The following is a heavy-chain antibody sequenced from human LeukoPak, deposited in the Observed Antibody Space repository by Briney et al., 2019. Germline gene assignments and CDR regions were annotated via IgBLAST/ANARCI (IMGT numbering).Heavy chain of an antibody. V-gene: IGHV1-18*01. Sequence: ASVKLSCTASGYTFTSYGISWVRQAPGKGLEWMAWISAYNGTTNYAQKLQGRVTMPTDTSTSTAYMELRSLRSDDTAVYYCARESPDLRYCSSTSCYTLFDYWGQGTLVTVSS. D-gene: IGHD2-2*02. CDR1: GYTFTSYG. J-gene: IGHJ4*02. CDR2: ISAYNGTT. CDR3: ARESPDLRYCSSTSCYTLFDY.